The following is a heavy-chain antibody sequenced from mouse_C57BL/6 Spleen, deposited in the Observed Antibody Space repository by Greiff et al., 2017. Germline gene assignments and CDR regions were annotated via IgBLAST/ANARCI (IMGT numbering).Heavy chain of an antibody. CDR3: ARTPDYYGSPAWFAY. Sequence: QVQLQQPGTELVKPGASVKLSCKASGYTFTSSWMHWVKQRPGQGLEWIGNINPSNGGTNYNAKFKSKATLTVDKSSSTAYMQLSSLTSEDAAVYYCARTPDYYGSPAWFAYWGQGTLVTVSA. CDR1: GYTFTSSW. V-gene: IGHV1-53*01. D-gene: IGHD1-1*01. CDR2: INPSNGGT. J-gene: IGHJ3*01.